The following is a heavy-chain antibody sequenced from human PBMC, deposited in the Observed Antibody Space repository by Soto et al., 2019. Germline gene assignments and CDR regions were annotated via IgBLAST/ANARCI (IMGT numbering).Heavy chain of an antibody. Sequence: GGSLRLSCAASGITFSNDWMEWVRQAPGKGLVWVSRIHSDGITTYYGDSVKGRFTISRDNAKSTVYLQMNSLGAEDTATYHCTLHKFDSSGYVSDYWGQGTLVTVSS. J-gene: IGHJ4*02. CDR2: IHSDGITT. V-gene: IGHV3-74*01. CDR3: TLHKFDSSGYVSDY. CDR1: GITFSNDW. D-gene: IGHD3-22*01.